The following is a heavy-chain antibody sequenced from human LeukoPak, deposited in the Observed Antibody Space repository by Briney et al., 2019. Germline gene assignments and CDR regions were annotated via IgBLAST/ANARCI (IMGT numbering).Heavy chain of an antibody. CDR3: ARPIIYYYYGMDV. CDR2: ISSSGSTI. J-gene: IGHJ6*04. V-gene: IGHV3-48*03. CDR1: GFTFSSYE. Sequence: PGGSLRHSCAASGFTFSSYEMNWVRQAPGKGLEWVSYISSSGSTIYDADSVKGRFTISRDNAKNSLYLQMNSLRAEDTAVYYCARPIIYYYYGMDVWGKGTMVTVSS.